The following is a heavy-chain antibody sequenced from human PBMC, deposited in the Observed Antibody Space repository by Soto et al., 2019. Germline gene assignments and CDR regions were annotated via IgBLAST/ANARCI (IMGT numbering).Heavy chain of an antibody. V-gene: IGHV3-15*07. J-gene: IGHJ5*02. Sequence: PGGSLILSCAVSGLTLIEFWMNWIRQAPGKGLEWVGRIKSNADGGTTDYTAPLKDRFTISRDDSKNTLYLQINSLKTEDTAVYYCARIPSPWGQGTLVSVSS. CDR3: ARIPSP. CDR1: GLTLIEFW. D-gene: IGHD2-21*01. CDR2: IKSNADGGTT.